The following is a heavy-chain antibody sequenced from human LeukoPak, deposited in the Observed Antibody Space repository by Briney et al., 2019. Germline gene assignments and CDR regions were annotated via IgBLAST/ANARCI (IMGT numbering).Heavy chain of an antibody. V-gene: IGHV3-20*04. CDR1: GFTFDDYG. D-gene: IGHD1-26*01. CDR2: INWNGGST. Sequence: PGGSVRLSCAASGFTFDDYGMSWVRQAPGKGLVWVSGINWNGGSTGYADSVKGRFTISRDNAKNSLYLQMNSLRAEDTALYYCARGWLVGAPARGDYYYMAVWGKGTTVTVSS. J-gene: IGHJ6*03. CDR3: ARGWLVGAPARGDYYYMAV.